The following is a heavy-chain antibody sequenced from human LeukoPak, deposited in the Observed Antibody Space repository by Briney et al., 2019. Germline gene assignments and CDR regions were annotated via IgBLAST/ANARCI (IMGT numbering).Heavy chain of an antibody. CDR2: ISSGGTP. CDR3: ARDWGAYYHFFDY. V-gene: IGHV3-66*01. Sequence: GGSLRLSCAASGFTVSTNYMSWVRQAPGKGLEWVSVISSGGTPYYADSVKGRFTISRDNAKKSLYLQMNSLRAEDTAVYYCARDWGAYYHFFDYWGQGTLVTVSS. J-gene: IGHJ4*02. D-gene: IGHD3-22*01. CDR1: GFTVSTNY.